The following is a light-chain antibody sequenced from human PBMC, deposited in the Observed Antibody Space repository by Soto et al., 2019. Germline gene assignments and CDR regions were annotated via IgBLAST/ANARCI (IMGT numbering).Light chain of an antibody. V-gene: IGLV1-47*01. J-gene: IGLJ2*01. Sequence: HSVLTQPPSASGTPGQRVNISCSGSSSNIGSNYVYWYQQLPGTAPKLLIYGNNQRPSGVPDRFSGSKSGTSASLAISGLRSEDEADYYCAAWDDSLSVVVFGGGTKLTVL. CDR2: GNN. CDR1: SSNIGSNY. CDR3: AAWDDSLSVVV.